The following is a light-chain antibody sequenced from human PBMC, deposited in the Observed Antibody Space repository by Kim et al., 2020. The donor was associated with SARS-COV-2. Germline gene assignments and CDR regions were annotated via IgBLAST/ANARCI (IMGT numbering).Light chain of an antibody. Sequence: GDTVTITGRASQDISDYVAWYQHRPGRVPRVLIYAASTLQSGVASRFRGSASGTDFTLTINNLQPEDVATYYCQEYDRDPWAFGQGTKVDIK. CDR3: QEYDRDPWA. V-gene: IGKV1-27*01. CDR1: QDISDY. CDR2: AAS. J-gene: IGKJ1*01.